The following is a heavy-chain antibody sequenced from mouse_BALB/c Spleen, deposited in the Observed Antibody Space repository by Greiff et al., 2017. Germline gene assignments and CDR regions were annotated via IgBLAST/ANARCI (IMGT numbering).Heavy chain of an antibody. V-gene: IGHV7-3*02. Sequence: EVKLVESGGGLVQPGGSLRLSCATSGFTFTDYYMSWVRQPPGKALEWLGFIRNKANGYTTEYSASVKGRFTISRDNSQSILYLQMNTLRAEDSATYYCARDSGYYYGSTPYYFDYWGQGTTLTVSS. CDR1: GFTFTDYY. CDR2: IRNKANGYTT. J-gene: IGHJ2*01. D-gene: IGHD1-1*01. CDR3: ARDSGYYYGSTPYYFDY.